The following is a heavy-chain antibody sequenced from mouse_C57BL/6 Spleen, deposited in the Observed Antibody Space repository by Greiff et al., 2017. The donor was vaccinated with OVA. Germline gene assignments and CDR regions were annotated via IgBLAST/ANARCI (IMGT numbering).Heavy chain of an antibody. D-gene: IGHD1-1*01. Sequence: QVQLQQSGAELAKPGASVKLSCKASGYTFTSYWMHWVKQRPGQGLEWIGYINPSSGYTKYNQKFKGKATLTVEKSSSTVYLELSRLTSDDSAVYYCANYYGSSYDYAMDYWGQGTSVTVSS. V-gene: IGHV1-7*01. J-gene: IGHJ4*01. CDR2: INPSSGYT. CDR3: ANYYGSSYDYAMDY. CDR1: GYTFTSYW.